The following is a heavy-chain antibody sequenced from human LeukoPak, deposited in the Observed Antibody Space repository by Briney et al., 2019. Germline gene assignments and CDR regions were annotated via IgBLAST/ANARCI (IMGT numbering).Heavy chain of an antibody. CDR2: IYDSGNT. Sequence: SETLSLTCTVPGGSISSGYYYWTWLRQPPGEGLEWLGTIYDSGNTYYNPSLRGRVTMSLDTSKSQFSLHLSSVTAADTAVYYCAKRSTKDSGFAFWGQGTLVTASS. CDR1: GGSISSGYYY. CDR3: AKRSTKDSGFAF. V-gene: IGHV4-39*01. J-gene: IGHJ4*02. D-gene: IGHD1-26*01.